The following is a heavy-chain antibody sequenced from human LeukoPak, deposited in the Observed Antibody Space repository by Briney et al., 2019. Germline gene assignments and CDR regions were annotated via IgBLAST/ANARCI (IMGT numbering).Heavy chain of an antibody. J-gene: IGHJ4*02. CDR2: IYYSGST. CDR1: GGSISSYY. V-gene: IGHV4-59*08. CDR3: ATHLYDFWSGYPRPFDY. Sequence: ETLSLTCTVSGGSISSYYWSWIRQPPGKGLEWIGYIYYSGSTNYNPSLKSRVTISVDTSKNQFSLKLSSVTAADTAVYYCATHLYDFWSGYPRPFDYWGQGTLVTVSS. D-gene: IGHD3-3*01.